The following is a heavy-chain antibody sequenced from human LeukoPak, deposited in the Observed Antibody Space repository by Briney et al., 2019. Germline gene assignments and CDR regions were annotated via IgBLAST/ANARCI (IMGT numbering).Heavy chain of an antibody. CDR2: VSYDGSYK. Sequence: GGSLRLSCAAAGFTFSKFAMHWVRQAPGKGLEWVAVVSYDGSYKYYADSVKGRFTISRDNSKNTLYLQMNSLRAEDTAVYYCAKEPSNSSGNWGQGTLVTVSS. CDR3: AKEPSNSSGN. D-gene: IGHD6-25*01. V-gene: IGHV3-30*04. CDR1: GFTFSKFA. J-gene: IGHJ4*02.